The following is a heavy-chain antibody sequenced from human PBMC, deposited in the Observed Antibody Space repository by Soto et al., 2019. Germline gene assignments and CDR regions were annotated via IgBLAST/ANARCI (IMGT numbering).Heavy chain of an antibody. D-gene: IGHD2-8*02. Sequence: QVQLQQWGAGLLKPSETLSLTCAVYGGSFSGYYWTWIRQPPRTGLEWIGEINHSGRTNYNPSLKRRVTISVDTSKNQFPLKLTSVTASDTDVYYCARDKITGLFDYWGQGTLVTVSS. J-gene: IGHJ4*02. CDR1: GGSFSGYY. CDR2: INHSGRT. CDR3: ARDKITGLFDY. V-gene: IGHV4-34*01.